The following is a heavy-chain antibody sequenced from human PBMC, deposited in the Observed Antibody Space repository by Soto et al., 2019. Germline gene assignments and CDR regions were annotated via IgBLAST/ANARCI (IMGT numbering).Heavy chain of an antibody. J-gene: IGHJ6*02. CDR2: IWYDGSNK. CDR3: ARDLRLSSSSAGYYYGMDV. D-gene: IGHD6-6*01. Sequence: LRLLCAASGFTFSSYGMHWVRQAPGKGLEWVAVIWYDGSNKYYADSVKGRFTISRDNSKNTLYLQMNSLRAEDTAVYYCARDLRLSSSSAGYYYGMDVWGQGTTVTVSS. V-gene: IGHV3-33*01. CDR1: GFTFSSYG.